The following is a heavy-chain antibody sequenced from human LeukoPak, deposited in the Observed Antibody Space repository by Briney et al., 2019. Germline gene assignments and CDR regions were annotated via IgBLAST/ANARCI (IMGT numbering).Heavy chain of an antibody. J-gene: IGHJ4*02. V-gene: IGHV3-21*01. D-gene: IGHD3-9*01. CDR1: GLTFSSYS. CDR3: ASLKYYDILTGYYGDY. CDR2: IISSSSHI. Sequence: GGSLTLSCVASGLTFSSYSMNWVRHAPEKGREWVSSIISSSSHIYYGDSVQGRFTIARDNAKNSLYLRMDSLRAEDTAVYYCASLKYYDILTGYYGDYWGEGTLVTVSS.